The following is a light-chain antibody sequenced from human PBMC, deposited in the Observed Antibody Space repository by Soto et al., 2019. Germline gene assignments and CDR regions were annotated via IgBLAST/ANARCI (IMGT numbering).Light chain of an antibody. V-gene: IGKV1-9*01. J-gene: IGKJ2*01. CDR1: QGISSY. CDR2: TAS. CDR3: QQLNSYPYT. Sequence: DIQLTQSPSFLSASVGDRVTITCRASQGISSYLAWYQQKPGKAPKLLIYTASTWQCGVPSRFSGSGSGTEFPLTISSLQPEGFATYYCQQLNSYPYTFGQGTKLEIK.